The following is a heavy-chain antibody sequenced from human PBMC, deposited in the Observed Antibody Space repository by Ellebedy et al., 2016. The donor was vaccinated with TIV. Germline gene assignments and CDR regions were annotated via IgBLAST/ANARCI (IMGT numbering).Heavy chain of an antibody. CDR2: IYYTGST. CDR1: GASISSGDYS. CDR3: ARDRELRFDY. J-gene: IGHJ4*02. V-gene: IGHV4-30-4*01. Sequence: MPSETLSLTCTVSGASISSGDYSWNWIRQPPGKGLEWLGYIYYTGSTYYNPSLKSRVTIPVDTSKNHFSLKLTSVTAADTAVYYCARDRELRFDYWGQGTLVTVSS. D-gene: IGHD1-26*01.